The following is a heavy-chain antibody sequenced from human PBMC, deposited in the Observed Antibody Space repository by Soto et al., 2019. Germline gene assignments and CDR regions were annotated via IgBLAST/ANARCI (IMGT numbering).Heavy chain of an antibody. D-gene: IGHD3-16*02. CDR1: GFTFSNAW. CDR2: IKSKTDGGTT. J-gene: IGHJ3*02. V-gene: IGHV3-15*01. CDR3: TTGYDYIWGSYRPDAFDI. Sequence: GGSLRLSCAASGFTFSNAWMSWVRQAPGKGLEWVGRIKSKTDGGTTDYAAPVKGRFTISRDDSKNTLYLQMNSLKTEDTAVYYCTTGYDYIWGSYRPDAFDIWGQGTMVTVS.